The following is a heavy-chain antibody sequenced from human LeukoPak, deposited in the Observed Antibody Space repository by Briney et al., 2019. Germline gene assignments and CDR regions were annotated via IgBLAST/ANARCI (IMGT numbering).Heavy chain of an antibody. CDR3: AREGLNYYDSSGYYNVHWFDP. V-gene: IGHV4-59*04. Sequence: SETLSLTCTVSGGSISSYYWSWIRQPPGKGLEWIGYIYYSGSTYYKPSLKSRVTISVDTSKNQLSLKMSSVTAADTAVYYCAREGLNYYDSSGYYNVHWFDPWGQGTLVTVSS. CDR2: IYYSGST. J-gene: IGHJ5*02. D-gene: IGHD3-22*01. CDR1: GGSISSYY.